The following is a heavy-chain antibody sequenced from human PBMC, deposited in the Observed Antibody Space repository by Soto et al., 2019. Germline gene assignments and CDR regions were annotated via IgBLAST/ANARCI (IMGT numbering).Heavy chain of an antibody. V-gene: IGHV1-18*01. Sequence: ASVKVSCKASGYTFTSYGISWVRQAPGQGLEWMGWISAYNGNTNYAQKLQGRVTMTTDTSTSTAYMELRSLRSDDTAVYYCARDGSYYYDSSGFPFGLDVWGQGTKVTVSS. D-gene: IGHD3-22*01. CDR2: ISAYNGNT. CDR3: ARDGSYYYDSSGFPFGLDV. J-gene: IGHJ6*02. CDR1: GYTFTSYG.